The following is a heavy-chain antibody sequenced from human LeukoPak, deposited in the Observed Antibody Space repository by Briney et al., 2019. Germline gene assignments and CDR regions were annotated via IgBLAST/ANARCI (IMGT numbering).Heavy chain of an antibody. Sequence: GGSLRLSCVASGFIFASYGMHWVRQAPGKGLQWVALISSNGNNERYADSVKGRFSISRDNSKNTMYLRMNSLRAEDTAIYYCTRIKYSTSWSGDYWGQGALVTVSS. J-gene: IGHJ4*02. CDR1: GFIFASYG. CDR3: TRIKYSTSWSGDY. D-gene: IGHD6-13*01. V-gene: IGHV3-30*19. CDR2: ISSNGNNE.